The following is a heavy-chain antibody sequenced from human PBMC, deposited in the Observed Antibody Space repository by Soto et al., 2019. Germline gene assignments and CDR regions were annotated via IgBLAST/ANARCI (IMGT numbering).Heavy chain of an antibody. V-gene: IGHV4-59*08. J-gene: IGHJ4*02. CDR2: IYYSGST. CDR3: ARVDYGDYVVDY. D-gene: IGHD4-17*01. Sequence: SETLSLTCTVSGGSISSYYWSWIRQPPGKGLEWIGYIYYSGSTNYNPSLKSRVTISVDTSKNQFSLKLSSVTAADTAVYYCARVDYGDYVVDYWGQGTLVTVSS. CDR1: GGSISSYY.